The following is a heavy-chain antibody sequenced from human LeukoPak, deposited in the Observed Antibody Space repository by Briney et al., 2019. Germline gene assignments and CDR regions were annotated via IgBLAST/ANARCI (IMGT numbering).Heavy chain of an antibody. Sequence: GASVTVSCTASGYTFTSYGISWVRQAPGQGLEWMGWISAYNGNTNYAKKLQGRVTMTTDTSTSTAYMELRSLRSDDTAVYYCARDLAYEHAFDTWGQGTMVTVSS. D-gene: IGHD3-22*01. V-gene: IGHV1-18*01. CDR3: ARDLAYEHAFDT. J-gene: IGHJ3*02. CDR2: ISAYNGNT. CDR1: GYTFTSYG.